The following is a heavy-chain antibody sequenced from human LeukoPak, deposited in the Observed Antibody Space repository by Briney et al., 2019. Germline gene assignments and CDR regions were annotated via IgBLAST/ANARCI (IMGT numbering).Heavy chain of an antibody. J-gene: IGHJ3*02. CDR2: ISSNSSYI. V-gene: IGHV3-21*06. CDR3: ARDTYDILTGYYKWAFDI. Sequence: GGSLRLSCAASGFTFSSYTMNWVRQAPGKGLEWVSSISSNSSYIYYADSVKGRFTISRDNAKNSLYLQMNSLRAEDTAVYYCARDTYDILTGYYKWAFDIWGQGTMVTVSS. D-gene: IGHD3-9*01. CDR1: GFTFSSYT.